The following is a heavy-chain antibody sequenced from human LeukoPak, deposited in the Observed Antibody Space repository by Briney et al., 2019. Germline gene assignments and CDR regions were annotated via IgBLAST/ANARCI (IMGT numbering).Heavy chain of an antibody. D-gene: IGHD6-13*01. CDR1: GGSFSGYY. J-gene: IGHJ4*02. V-gene: IGHV4-34*01. CDR3: ARGRRERVGNSWYY. CDR2: INHSGST. Sequence: SETLSLTCAVYGGSFSGYYWSWIRQPPGKGLEWIGEINHSGSTNYNPSLKSRVTISVDTSKNQFSLKLSSVTAADTAVYYCARGRRERVGNSWYYWGQGTLVTVSS.